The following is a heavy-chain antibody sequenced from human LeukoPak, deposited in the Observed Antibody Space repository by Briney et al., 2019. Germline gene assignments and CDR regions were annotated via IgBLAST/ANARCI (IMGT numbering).Heavy chain of an antibody. V-gene: IGHV4-59*01. CDR1: GGSISSYY. CDR2: IYYSGST. D-gene: IGHD5-18*01. J-gene: IGHJ6*03. CDR3: ARMGSRGYSYGFNYYYYYYMDV. Sequence: SETLSLTCTVSGGSISSYYWSWIRQPPGKGLEWIGYIYYSGSTNYNPSLKSRVTISVDTSKNQFSLKLSSVTAADTAVYYCARMGSRGYSYGFNYYYYYYMDVWGKGTTVTVSS.